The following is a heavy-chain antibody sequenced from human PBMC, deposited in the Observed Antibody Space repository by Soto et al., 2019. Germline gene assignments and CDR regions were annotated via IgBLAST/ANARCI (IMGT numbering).Heavy chain of an antibody. CDR2: IAHDGSVQ. D-gene: IGHD6-13*01. J-gene: IGHJ4*02. V-gene: IGHV3-30*18. CDR1: GFTFSFYG. CDR3: AKESTAKAANEYDY. Sequence: QVQLVESGGGVVQPGTSLRLSCAGSGFTFSFYGMQWVRQAPGKDLEWVAVIAHDGSVQYYADSVKGRFTISRDNSKNMIYLQMNSLRSGDTAVYYCAKESTAKAANEYDYWGQGILVTVSS.